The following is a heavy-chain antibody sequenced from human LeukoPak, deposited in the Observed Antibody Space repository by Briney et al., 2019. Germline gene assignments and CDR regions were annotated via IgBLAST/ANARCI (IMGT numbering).Heavy chain of an antibody. CDR3: ARTYGDYGVIQYYMDV. J-gene: IGHJ6*03. CDR1: GFTFPAYA. Sequence: GGSLRLSCAASGFTFPAYAMHWVRQAPGKGLEWVAFIRYDGSNKYYADSVKGRFTISRDNSKNTLYLQMNSLRAEDTAVYYCARTYGDYGVIQYYMDVWGKGTTVTISS. V-gene: IGHV3-30*04. D-gene: IGHD4-17*01. CDR2: IRYDGSNK.